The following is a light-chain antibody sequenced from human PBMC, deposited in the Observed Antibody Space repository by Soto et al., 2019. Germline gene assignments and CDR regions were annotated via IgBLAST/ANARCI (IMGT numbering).Light chain of an antibody. J-gene: IGKJ2*01. CDR2: GAS. Sequence: EIVMTQSPATLSVSPGERATLSCRASQSVSSNLAWYQQKPGQAPRLLIYGASTRATGIPARFSGSGSGTEFTLTSSLQSEDFAVYYCQQYNNWPPANTFGQGTKLEIK. CDR1: QSVSSN. V-gene: IGKV3-15*01. CDR3: QQYNNWPPANT.